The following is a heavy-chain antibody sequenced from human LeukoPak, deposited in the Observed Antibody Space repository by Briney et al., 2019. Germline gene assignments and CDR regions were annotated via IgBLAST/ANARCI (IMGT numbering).Heavy chain of an antibody. CDR2: ISDRGDKT. J-gene: IGHJ4*02. Sequence: GGSLRLSCAAFTTFAMSWVRQAPGRGLEWVSVISDRGDKTHYADSVRGRSTISRDNSKKTVSLQMNGLRVDDTAVYFCAKVFYTSSFDFSGQGILVTVSP. CDR3: AKVFYTSSFDF. D-gene: IGHD2/OR15-2a*01. V-gene: IGHV3-23*01. CDR1: TTFA.